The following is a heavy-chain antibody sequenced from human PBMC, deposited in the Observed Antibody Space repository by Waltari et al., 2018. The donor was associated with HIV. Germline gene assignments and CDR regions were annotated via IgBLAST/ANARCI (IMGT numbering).Heavy chain of an antibody. D-gene: IGHD3-3*01. CDR2: FSYDGSDK. Sequence: QVQLVESGGGVVPPGGSLRLSCAASGFTFSTCAMHGVRQAPGKGLELFASFSYDGSDKHYSDSVKGRFTISRDNSKNTVDLQLNSLRPEDTAAYYCAKDVRYWDGLFYVGHDGFDVWGQGTMVTVSS. V-gene: IGHV3-30-3*02. CDR1: GFTFSTCA. J-gene: IGHJ3*01. CDR3: AKDVRYWDGLFYVGHDGFDV.